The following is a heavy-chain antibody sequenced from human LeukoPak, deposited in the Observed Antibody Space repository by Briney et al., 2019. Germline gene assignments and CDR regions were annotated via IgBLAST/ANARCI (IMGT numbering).Heavy chain of an antibody. D-gene: IGHD3-10*01. CDR1: GFTFSSYW. CDR2: INSDGSST. Sequence: GGSLRLSCAASGFTFSSYWMHWVRQAPGKGLVWASRINSDGSSTSYADSVKGRFTISRDNAKNTLYLQMNSLRAEDTAVYYCARGSVEYYYGSGSYYRGSYYGMDVWGQGTTVTVSS. V-gene: IGHV3-74*01. J-gene: IGHJ6*02. CDR3: ARGSVEYYYGSGSYYRGSYYGMDV.